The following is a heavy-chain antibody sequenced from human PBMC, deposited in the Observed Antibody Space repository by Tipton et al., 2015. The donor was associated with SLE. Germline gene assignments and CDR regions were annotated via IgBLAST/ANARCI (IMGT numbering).Heavy chain of an antibody. CDR3: ARDSRWLPDY. J-gene: IGHJ4*02. V-gene: IGHV3-21*01. Sequence: SLRLSCAASGFTFSSYSMNWVRQAPGKGLEWVSSISSSSTYIYYADSVKGRFTISRDNSRNTLYLEMNSLRAEDTALYYCARDSRWLPDYWGQGTLVTVSS. D-gene: IGHD5-12*01. CDR2: ISSSSTYI. CDR1: GFTFSSYS.